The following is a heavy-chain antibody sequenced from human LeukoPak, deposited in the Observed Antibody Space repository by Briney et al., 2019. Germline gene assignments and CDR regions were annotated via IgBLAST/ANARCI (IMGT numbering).Heavy chain of an antibody. CDR2: INPSGGST. J-gene: IGHJ5*02. D-gene: IGHD3-10*01. CDR3: ARDRLYAMVRGVLNWFDP. V-gene: IGHV1-46*01. CDR1: GYTFTSYY. Sequence: ASVKVSCKASGYTFTSYYMHWVRQAPGQGLEWMGIINPSGGSTSCAQKFQGRVTMTRDMSTSTVYMELSSLRSEDTAVYYCARDRLYAMVRGVLNWFDPWGQGTLVTVSS.